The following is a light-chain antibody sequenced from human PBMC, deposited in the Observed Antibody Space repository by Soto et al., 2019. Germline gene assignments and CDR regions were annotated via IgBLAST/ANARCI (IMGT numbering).Light chain of an antibody. J-gene: IGKJ1*01. V-gene: IGKV3-20*01. CDR3: QQYGNSPQT. CDR2: GAS. CDR1: QSVSSNY. Sequence: EIVLTQSPGTLSLSPGERATVSCRSSQSVSSNYLAWYQQKPGQAPRLLIYGASSRATGIPDRFSGSGSGTDFTLTISRLEPEDFAVYYCQQYGNSPQTFGQGTKVDIK.